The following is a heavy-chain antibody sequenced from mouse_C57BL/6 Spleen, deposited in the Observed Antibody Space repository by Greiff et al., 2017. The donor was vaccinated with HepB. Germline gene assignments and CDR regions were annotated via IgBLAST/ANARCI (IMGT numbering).Heavy chain of an antibody. CDR1: GFTFSSYA. J-gene: IGHJ2*01. CDR3: ARDPDEDYFDY. CDR2: ISDGGSYT. V-gene: IGHV5-4*01. Sequence: EVNVVESGGGLVKPGGSLKLSCAASGFTFSSYAMSWVRQTPEKRLEWVATISDGGSYTYYPDNVKGRFTISRDNAKNNLYLQMSHLKSEDTAMYYCARDPDEDYFDYWGQGTTLTVSS.